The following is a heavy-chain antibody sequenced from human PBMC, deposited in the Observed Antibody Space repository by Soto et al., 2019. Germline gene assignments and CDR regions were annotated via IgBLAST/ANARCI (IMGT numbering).Heavy chain of an antibody. CDR2: IYYSGST. Sequence: SETLSLTCTVSGGSIIDYYWSWIRHPPGKGLEWIGYIYYSGSTNYNPSLKSRVTISVDTSKNQFSLRLSSVTAADTAVYYCARYSGTLQFDYWGQGTLVSVSS. CDR3: ARYSGTLQFDY. J-gene: IGHJ4*02. CDR1: GGSIIDYY. D-gene: IGHD1-26*01. V-gene: IGHV4-59*01.